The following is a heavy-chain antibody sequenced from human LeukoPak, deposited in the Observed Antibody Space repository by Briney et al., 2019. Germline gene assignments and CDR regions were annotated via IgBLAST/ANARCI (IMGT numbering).Heavy chain of an antibody. J-gene: IGHJ4*02. Sequence: GGSLRLSCAASGFTFSSYAMSWVRQAPGKGLEWVSAISGSGGSTYYADSVKGRFTISRDNSKNTLYLQMNSLRAEDTAVYYCAKDSSTFGLSITFFDYWGQGTLVTVSS. CDR3: AKDSSTFGLSITFFDY. CDR2: ISGSGGST. CDR1: GFTFSSYA. D-gene: IGHD3/OR15-3a*01. V-gene: IGHV3-23*01.